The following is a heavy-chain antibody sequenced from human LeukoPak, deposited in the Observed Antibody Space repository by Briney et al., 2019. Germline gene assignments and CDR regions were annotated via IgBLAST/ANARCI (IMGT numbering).Heavy chain of an antibody. Sequence: PSETLSLTCTVSGGSINNYYWNWIRQPPGKGLEWIGYIYSSGSTNYNPSLKSRVTISVDTSKNHFSLNLSSVTAADTAVYYCARWGSIAAARFDYWGQGTLVTVSS. J-gene: IGHJ4*02. D-gene: IGHD6-13*01. CDR2: IYSSGST. CDR1: GGSINNYY. V-gene: IGHV4-59*01. CDR3: ARWGSIAAARFDY.